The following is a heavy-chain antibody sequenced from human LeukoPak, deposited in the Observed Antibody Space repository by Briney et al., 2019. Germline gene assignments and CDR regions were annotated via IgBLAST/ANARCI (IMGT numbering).Heavy chain of an antibody. CDR3: ARGRASPRYCSSTSCYVEPGAPFDY. V-gene: IGHV3-21*01. Sequence: GGSLRLSCAASGFTFSSYSMNWVRQAPGKGLEWGSSISSSSSYIYYADSVKGRFTISRDNAKNSLYLQMNSLRAEDTAVYYCARGRASPRYCSSTSCYVEPGAPFDYWGQGTLVTVSS. CDR1: GFTFSSYS. J-gene: IGHJ4*02. D-gene: IGHD2-2*01. CDR2: ISSSSSYI.